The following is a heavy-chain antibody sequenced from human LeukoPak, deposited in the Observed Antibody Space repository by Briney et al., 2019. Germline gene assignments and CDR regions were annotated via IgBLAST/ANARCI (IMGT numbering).Heavy chain of an antibody. CDR2: IYYSGST. CDR3: ASAPRDCSGGSCFDFDY. D-gene: IGHD2-15*01. Sequence: SETLSLTCTVSGGSISSYYWSWIRQPPGKGLEWIGYIYYSGSTNHNPSLKSRVTISVDTSKNQFSLKLSSVTAADTAVYYCASAPRDCSGGSCFDFDYWGQGTLVTVSS. V-gene: IGHV4-59*01. CDR1: GGSISSYY. J-gene: IGHJ4*02.